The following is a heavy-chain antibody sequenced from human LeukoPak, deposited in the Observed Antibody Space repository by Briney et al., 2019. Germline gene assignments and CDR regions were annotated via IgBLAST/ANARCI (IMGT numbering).Heavy chain of an antibody. CDR2: FDPEDGET. J-gene: IGHJ3*02. CDR3: ATPYDLRAFDI. V-gene: IGHV1-24*01. D-gene: IGHD3-16*01. Sequence: ASVKVSCKVSGYTLTELSMHWVRQAPGKGLEWMGGFDPEDGETIYAQKFQGRVTITEDTSTDTAYMELSSLRSEDTAVYYCATPYDLRAFDIWGQGTMVTVSS. CDR1: GYTLTELS.